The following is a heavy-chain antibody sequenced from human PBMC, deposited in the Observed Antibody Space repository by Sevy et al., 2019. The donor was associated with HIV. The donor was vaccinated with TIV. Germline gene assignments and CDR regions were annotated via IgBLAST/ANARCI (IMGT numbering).Heavy chain of an antibody. J-gene: IGHJ3*02. CDR3: ARGGEMATIRLRAFDI. D-gene: IGHD5-12*01. Sequence: GGSLRLSCAASGFTFSDYYMSWIRQAPGKGLEWVPYISSSGSTIYYADSVKGRFTISRDNAKNSLYLQMNSLRAEDTAVYYCARGGEMATIRLRAFDIWGQGTMVTVSS. CDR2: ISSSGSTI. V-gene: IGHV3-11*01. CDR1: GFTFSDYY.